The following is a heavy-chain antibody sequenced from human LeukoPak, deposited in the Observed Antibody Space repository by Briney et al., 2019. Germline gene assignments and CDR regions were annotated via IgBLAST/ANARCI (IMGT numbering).Heavy chain of an antibody. J-gene: IGHJ4*02. CDR2: IRYDGSNK. D-gene: IGHD3-22*01. V-gene: IGHV3-30*02. CDR1: GFTFSSYG. Sequence: GGSLRLSCAASGFTFSSYGMHWVRQAPGKGLEWVAFIRYDGSNKYYADSVKGRFTISRDNSKNTLYLQMNSLRAEDTAVYYCAKETLYDSSGPTLDYWGQGTLVTVSS. CDR3: AKETLYDSSGPTLDY.